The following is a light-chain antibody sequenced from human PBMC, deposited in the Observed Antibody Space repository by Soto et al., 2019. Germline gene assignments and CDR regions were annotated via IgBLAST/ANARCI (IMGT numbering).Light chain of an antibody. V-gene: IGLV2-14*01. J-gene: IGLJ3*02. Sequence: QSVLTQPASVSGSPGQSITISCTGTSSDFGGYNYVSWYQQHPGKAPKLMIYDVSNRPSGVSNRFSGSKSGNTASLTISGLQAEDEADYYCSSYTSSSTLGVSGGGTKVTVL. CDR1: SSDFGGYNY. CDR2: DVS. CDR3: SSYTSSSTLGV.